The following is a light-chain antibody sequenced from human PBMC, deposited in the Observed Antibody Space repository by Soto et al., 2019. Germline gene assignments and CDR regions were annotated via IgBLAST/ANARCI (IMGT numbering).Light chain of an antibody. Sequence: EIVLTQSPATLSLSPGERATLSCRASQSVSSFLAWYQQKPGQAPRLLIYDASNRATGIPARFSGSGSGTDFTLTNSSLEPEDFSVNYCQQRSNWPPITFGQGTPLEIK. CDR1: QSVSSF. CDR3: QQRSNWPPIT. J-gene: IGKJ5*01. CDR2: DAS. V-gene: IGKV3-11*01.